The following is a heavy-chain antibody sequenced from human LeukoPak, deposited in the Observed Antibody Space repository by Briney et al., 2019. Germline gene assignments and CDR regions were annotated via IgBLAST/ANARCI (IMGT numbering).Heavy chain of an antibody. CDR2: IYPGDSDT. Sequence: GESLKISCEASGYSFSNYWIGWVRQMPGKGLEWMGIIYPGDSDTKYSPSFQGQVTISADRSVSTAYLQWSSLKASDTAMYYCATHLSNTPNYWGLGTLVTVSS. CDR3: ATHLSNTPNY. V-gene: IGHV5-51*01. D-gene: IGHD2/OR15-2a*01. CDR1: GYSFSNYW. J-gene: IGHJ4*02.